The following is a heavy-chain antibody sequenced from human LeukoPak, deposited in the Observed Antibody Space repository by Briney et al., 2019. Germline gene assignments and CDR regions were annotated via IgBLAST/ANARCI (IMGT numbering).Heavy chain of an antibody. Sequence: GGSLRLSCAASGFTFSSYGMHWVRQAPGKGLEWVAFIRYDGSNKYYADSVKGRFTISRDNSKNTLYLQMNSLRAEDTAVSYCAKDDFIAAAGTGDYWGQGTLVTVSS. CDR1: GFTFSSYG. J-gene: IGHJ4*02. D-gene: IGHD6-13*01. CDR3: AKDDFIAAAGTGDY. CDR2: IRYDGSNK. V-gene: IGHV3-30*02.